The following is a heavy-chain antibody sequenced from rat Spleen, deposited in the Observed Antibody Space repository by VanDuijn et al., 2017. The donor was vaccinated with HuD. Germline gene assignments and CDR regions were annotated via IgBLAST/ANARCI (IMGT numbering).Heavy chain of an antibody. CDR3: ARRFLYYGYPYYFDH. J-gene: IGHJ2*01. Sequence: EVQLVESGGGLVQPGRSMKLSCAASGFTFSNYYMAWVRQAPTKGVEWVASISNGGGIISYRDSVKGRFTISRDNAKSTLSLQMDSLRSEDTATYYCARRFLYYGYPYYFDHWGQGVMVTVSS. D-gene: IGHD1-7*01. CDR1: GFTFSNYY. CDR2: ISNGGGII. V-gene: IGHV5-25*01.